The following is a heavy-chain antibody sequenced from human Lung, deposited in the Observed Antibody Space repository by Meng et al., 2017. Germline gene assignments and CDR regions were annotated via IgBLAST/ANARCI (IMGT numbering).Heavy chain of an antibody. CDR3: TKNDFYCLGY. D-gene: IGHD2-21*01. CDR1: GGSISSDNW. CDR2: IYHSGST. V-gene: IGHV4-4*02. Sequence: QGQLQQSGAGLVKPSGTVSLTCAVSGGSISSDNWWSWVRQPPGKGLEWIGEIYHSGSTNYNPSLKSRITISVDKPKNQFSLTLSSVTAADTAVYYCTKNDFYCLGYWGQGTLVTVSS. J-gene: IGHJ4*02.